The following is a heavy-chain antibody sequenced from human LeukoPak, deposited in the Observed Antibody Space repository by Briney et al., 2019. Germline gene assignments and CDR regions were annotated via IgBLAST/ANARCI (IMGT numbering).Heavy chain of an antibody. CDR1: GGSISSGDYY. CDR3: ARSVPEYCSGGSRYGWFDP. D-gene: IGHD2-15*01. V-gene: IGHV4-30-4*01. J-gene: IGHJ5*02. Sequence: KPSETLSLTCTVSGGSISSGDYYWSWIRQPPGKGLEWIGYIYYSGSTYYNPSLKSRVTISVDTSKNQFSLKLSSVTAADTAVYYCARSVPEYCSGGSRYGWFDPWGQGTLVTVSS. CDR2: IYYSGST.